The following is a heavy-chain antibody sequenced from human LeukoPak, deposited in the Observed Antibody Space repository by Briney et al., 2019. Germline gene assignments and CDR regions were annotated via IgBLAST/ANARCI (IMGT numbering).Heavy chain of an antibody. V-gene: IGHV3-30*02. CDR1: GFTFSSYG. Sequence: GGSLRLSCAASGFTFSSYGMHWVRQAPGKGLEWAAFIRYDGSNKYYADSVKGRFTISRDNSKNTLYLQMNSLRAEDTAVYYCAKDFRSTSWPYYFDYWGQGTLVTVSS. CDR3: AKDFRSTSWPYYFDY. D-gene: IGHD2-2*01. CDR2: IRYDGSNK. J-gene: IGHJ4*02.